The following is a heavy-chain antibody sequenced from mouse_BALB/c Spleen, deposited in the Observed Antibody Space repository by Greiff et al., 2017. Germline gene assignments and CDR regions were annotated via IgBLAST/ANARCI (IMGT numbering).Heavy chain of an antibody. Sequence: QVQLQQSGPGLVAPSQSLSITCTVSGFSLTGYGVNWVRQPPGKGLEWLGMIWGDGSTDYNSALKSRLSISKDNSKSQVFLKMNSLQTDDTARYYCARAGSSYERDYYAMDYWGQGTSVTVSS. CDR3: ARAGSSYERDYYAMDY. CDR2: IWGDGST. V-gene: IGHV2-6-7*01. D-gene: IGHD1-1*01. CDR1: GFSLTGYG. J-gene: IGHJ4*01.